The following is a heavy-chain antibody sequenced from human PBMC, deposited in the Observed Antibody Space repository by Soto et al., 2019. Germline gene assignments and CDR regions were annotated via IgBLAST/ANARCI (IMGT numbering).Heavy chain of an antibody. D-gene: IGHD3-22*01. CDR2: INPGGGSA. Sequence: QVQLVQSGAEVKKPGASVKLSCNASGYTFSTYNMHWGRQAPGQGLEWMGIINPGGGSATYAQKFQGRVTMTRDTSTSTVYMELSSLRSEDTAVYYCARDLERSSSYYFKNWFDPWGQGTLVTVSS. J-gene: IGHJ5*02. V-gene: IGHV1-46*01. CDR3: ARDLERSSSYYFKNWFDP. CDR1: GYTFSTYN.